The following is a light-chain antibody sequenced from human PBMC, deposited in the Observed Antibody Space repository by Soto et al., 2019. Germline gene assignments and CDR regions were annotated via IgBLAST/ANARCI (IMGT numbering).Light chain of an antibody. V-gene: IGKV3-15*01. Sequence: EILITQSPATLSVSPGERPTLSWRASQSVSSNLAWYQQNPGQAPRPLIYGASTRATAIPARFSGSGSGTEFTLTIGRLQSEDFEVYYCQQYNNWPHSITFGQGTRLEIK. CDR2: GAS. J-gene: IGKJ5*01. CDR1: QSVSSN. CDR3: QQYNNWPHSIT.